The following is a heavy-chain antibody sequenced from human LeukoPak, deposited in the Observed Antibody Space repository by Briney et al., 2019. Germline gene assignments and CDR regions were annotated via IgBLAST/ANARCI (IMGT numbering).Heavy chain of an antibody. CDR3: ARAPLHSSSSPDGKGYFDY. V-gene: IGHV3-7*01. CDR2: IKQDGSEK. D-gene: IGHD6-6*01. Sequence: GGSLRLSCAASGFTFSSYLMSWVRQAPGKGLEWVANIKQDGSEKYYVDSVKGRFTISRDNAKNSLYLQMNSLRAEDTAVYYCARAPLHSSSSPDGKGYFDYWGQGTLVTVSS. CDR1: GFTFSSYL. J-gene: IGHJ4*02.